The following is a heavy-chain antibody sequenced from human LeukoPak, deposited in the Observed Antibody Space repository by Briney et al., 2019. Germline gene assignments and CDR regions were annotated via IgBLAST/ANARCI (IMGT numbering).Heavy chain of an antibody. CDR1: GGTFNNYA. V-gene: IGHV1-69*01. Sequence: GASVKVSCKASGGTFNNYAINWVRQAPGQGLEWMGGIIPIFGSSNYAQKFQGRVTITADESTTTAYMELSSLRSEDTAVYYCARVTHTELSTWFDPWGQGTLVTASS. J-gene: IGHJ5*02. CDR2: IIPIFGSS. D-gene: IGHD5-18*01. CDR3: ARVTHTELSTWFDP.